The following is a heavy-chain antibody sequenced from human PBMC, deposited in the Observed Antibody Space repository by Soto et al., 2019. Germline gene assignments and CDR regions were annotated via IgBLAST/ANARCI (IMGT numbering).Heavy chain of an antibody. CDR2: ITPIYPTT. CDR1: GGTFYTFT. V-gene: IGHV1-69*13. CDR3: ARIPRYSFPTSDDLDS. J-gene: IGHJ4*02. Sequence: SVKVSCKASGGTFYTFTFSWVRQAPGQGLEWMGSITPIYPTTNYAEKFQGRLTVTADGSTNTAYMELNSLTSEDTAVYYCARIPRYSFPTSDDLDSWGQGTLVTV. D-gene: IGHD5-18*01.